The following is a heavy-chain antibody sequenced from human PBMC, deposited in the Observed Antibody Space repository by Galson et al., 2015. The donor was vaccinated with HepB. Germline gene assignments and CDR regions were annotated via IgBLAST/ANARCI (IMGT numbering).Heavy chain of an antibody. CDR1: GFTFKNYA. CDR2: ISYDGTNK. V-gene: IGHV3-30-3*01. Sequence: SLRLSCAASGFTFKNYALHWVRQAPGKGLEWVAVISYDGTNKYYADSVKGRFTISRDNSKNTLYVQMNSLRAEDTAVYYCATDRGYCSSTRCLQNYFDYWGQGILVTVSS. J-gene: IGHJ4*02. CDR3: ATDRGYCSSTRCLQNYFDY. D-gene: IGHD2-2*01.